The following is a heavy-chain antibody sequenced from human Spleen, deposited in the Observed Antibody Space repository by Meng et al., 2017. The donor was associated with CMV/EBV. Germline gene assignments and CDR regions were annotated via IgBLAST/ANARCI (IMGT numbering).Heavy chain of an antibody. CDR2: LNEDGSFT. J-gene: IGHJ4*02. Sequence: VLLVESGGSLVQPGGSLRLSCAGSGFTFSRYWMHWVRQVPGKGLVWVSRLNEDGSFTSYADSVKGRFTISRDNAKNTLYLQMNSLRVDDSGVYYCGRDLTGERDQWGQGTLVTVSS. V-gene: IGHV3-74*03. CDR1: GFTFSRYW. CDR3: GRDLTGERDQ. D-gene: IGHD7-27*01.